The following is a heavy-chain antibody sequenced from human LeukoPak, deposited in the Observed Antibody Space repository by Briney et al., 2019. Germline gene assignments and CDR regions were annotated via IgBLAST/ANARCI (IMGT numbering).Heavy chain of an antibody. D-gene: IGHD3-10*01. CDR2: ISYDGGDQ. CDR1: GFTFSSYA. Sequence: PGGSLRLSCEASGFTFSSYAMHWVRQAPGKGLEWVAVISYDGGDQYYAESVKGRCTISRDKSKNTLYLQMSGLRAEDTAVYFCGRDSGGSGTYFSPYGMDVWGQGTTVTVSS. J-gene: IGHJ6*02. V-gene: IGHV3-30-3*01. CDR3: GRDSGGSGTYFSPYGMDV.